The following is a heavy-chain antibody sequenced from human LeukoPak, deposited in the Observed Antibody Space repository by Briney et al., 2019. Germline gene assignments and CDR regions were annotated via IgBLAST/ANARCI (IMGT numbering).Heavy chain of an antibody. CDR2: INPNSGGT. CDR1: GYTFTGYY. CDR3: ARTYDILTGYSYFDY. J-gene: IGHJ4*02. D-gene: IGHD3-9*01. Sequence: GASVKVSCKASGYTFTGYYMHWVRQAPGQGLEWMGWINPNSGGTNYAQKFQGRATMTRDTSISTAYMELSRLRSDDTAVYYCARTYDILTGYSYFDYWGQGTLVTVSS. V-gene: IGHV1-2*02.